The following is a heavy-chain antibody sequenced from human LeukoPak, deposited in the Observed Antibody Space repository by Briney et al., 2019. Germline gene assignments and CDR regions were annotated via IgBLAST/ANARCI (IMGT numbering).Heavy chain of an antibody. CDR3: TTTDGGNSGG. V-gene: IGHV3-15*01. J-gene: IGHJ4*02. CDR1: GINFRNAL. CDR2: IKSKTDGGTT. D-gene: IGHD4-23*01. Sequence: GALRPSWAASGINFRNALNTWVRQASGKGLEGVGRIKSKTDGGTTDYAAPVKGRYTISRDDSKNTLYLQMNSLKTEDTAVYYCTTTDGGNSGGWGQGTLVTVSS.